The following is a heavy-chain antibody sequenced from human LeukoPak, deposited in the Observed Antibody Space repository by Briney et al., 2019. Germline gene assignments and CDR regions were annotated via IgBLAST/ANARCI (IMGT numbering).Heavy chain of an antibody. Sequence: SETLSLTCAVYGGSYSGYYWSWIRQPPGKGLEWIGEINHSGSTNYNPSLKSRVTISVDTSKNQFSLKLSSVTAADTAVYYCARGTLDPRLRYFDWLSQGKYYFDYWGQGTLVTVSS. CDR1: GGSYSGYY. V-gene: IGHV4-34*01. D-gene: IGHD3-9*01. CDR2: INHSGST. CDR3: ARGTLDPRLRYFDWLSQGKYYFDY. J-gene: IGHJ4*02.